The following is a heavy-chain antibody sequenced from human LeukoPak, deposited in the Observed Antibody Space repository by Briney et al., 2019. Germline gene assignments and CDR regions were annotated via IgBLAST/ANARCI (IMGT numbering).Heavy chain of an antibody. D-gene: IGHD1-7*01. V-gene: IGHV5-51*01. Sequence: GESLKISFKGSGYSFTSYWIGWVRQMPGKGLEWMGIIYPGDSDTRYSPSFRGQVTISADKSISTAYLQWSSLKASDTAMYYCAISLITGTTGVHYYYMDVWGKGTTVTVSS. CDR3: AISLITGTTGVHYYYMDV. CDR2: IYPGDSDT. J-gene: IGHJ6*03. CDR1: GYSFTSYW.